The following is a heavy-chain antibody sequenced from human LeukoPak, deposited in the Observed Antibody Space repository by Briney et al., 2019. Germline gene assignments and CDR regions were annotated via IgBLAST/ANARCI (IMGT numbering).Heavy chain of an antibody. CDR1: GGSISGGGYY. CDR3: ARARGVRGVIEYYFDY. J-gene: IGHJ4*02. CDR2: IYYSGST. D-gene: IGHD3-10*01. Sequence: SQTLSLTCTVSGGSISGGGYYWSWIRQHPGKGLEWIGYIYYSGSTYYNPSLKSRVTISVDTSKNQFSLKLSSVTAADTAVYYCARARGVRGVIEYYFDYWGQGTLVTVSS. V-gene: IGHV4-31*03.